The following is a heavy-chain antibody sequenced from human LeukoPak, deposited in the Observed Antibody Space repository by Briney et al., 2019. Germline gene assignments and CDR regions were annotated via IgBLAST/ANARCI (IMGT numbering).Heavy chain of an antibody. Sequence: ASVKVSCKASGYTFTSYGISWVRQAPGQGLEWMGWISAYNGNTNYAQKLQGRVTMTTDTSTSTAYMELRSLRSDDTAVYYCARDRGDSDIVVVPAEVWGQGTLVTVSS. V-gene: IGHV1-18*01. D-gene: IGHD2-2*01. CDR3: ARDRGDSDIVVVPAEV. CDR2: ISAYNGNT. CDR1: GYTFTSYG. J-gene: IGHJ4*02.